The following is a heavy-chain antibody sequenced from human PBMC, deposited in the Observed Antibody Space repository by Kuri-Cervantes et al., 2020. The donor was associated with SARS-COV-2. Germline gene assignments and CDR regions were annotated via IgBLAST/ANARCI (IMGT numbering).Heavy chain of an antibody. J-gene: IGHJ5*02. V-gene: IGHV4-30-2*01. CDR1: GGSISSGGYS. D-gene: IGHD4-17*01. Sequence: SETLSLTCAVSGGSISSGGYSWSWIRQPPGKGLEWIGYIYHSGSTYYNPSLKSRVTISVDRSKNQFSLKLSSVTAADTAVYYCARGGYGDYLSWGQGPLVTVSS. CDR2: IYHSGST. CDR3: ARGGYGDYLS.